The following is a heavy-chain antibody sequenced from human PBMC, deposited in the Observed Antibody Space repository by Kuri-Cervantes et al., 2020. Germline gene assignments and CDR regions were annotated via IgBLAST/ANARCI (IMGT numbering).Heavy chain of an antibody. CDR2: IYHSGST. V-gene: IGHV4-30-2*01. CDR3: ARGPSRYFDL. Sequence: SETLSLTCTVSGGSINSGDYSWSWIRQPPGKGLEWIGYIYHSGSTYYNPSLKSRVTISVDRSKNQFSLKLSSVTAADTAAYYCARGPSRYFDLWGRGTLVTVSS. CDR1: GGSINSGDYS. J-gene: IGHJ2*01.